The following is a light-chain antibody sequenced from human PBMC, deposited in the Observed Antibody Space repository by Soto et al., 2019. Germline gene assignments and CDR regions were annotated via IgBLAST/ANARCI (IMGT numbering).Light chain of an antibody. Sequence: DIQMTQSPSTLSASVGDRVTITCRASQSISNWLAWYQQKPGKAPKLLIYKASSLESGVPSRFRGSGSGTEFTLTISSLQPDDFATYYCQQYNAYSVTFGPGTKVEIK. CDR1: QSISNW. V-gene: IGKV1-5*03. J-gene: IGKJ1*01. CDR2: KAS. CDR3: QQYNAYSVT.